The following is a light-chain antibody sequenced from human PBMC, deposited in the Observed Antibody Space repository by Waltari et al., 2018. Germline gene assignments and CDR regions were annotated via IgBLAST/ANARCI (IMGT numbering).Light chain of an antibody. CDR2: KDS. CDR3: QSADSSGTYVV. Sequence: SYELTQPPSVSVSPGQTARITRPGDALTKQIAYWYQQKPGQAPVMVIHKDSEGPSGFPERFSGASSGTTVTLTISGVQAEDEADYYCQSADSSGTYVVFGGGTKLTVL. V-gene: IGLV3-25*03. J-gene: IGLJ2*01. CDR1: ALTKQI.